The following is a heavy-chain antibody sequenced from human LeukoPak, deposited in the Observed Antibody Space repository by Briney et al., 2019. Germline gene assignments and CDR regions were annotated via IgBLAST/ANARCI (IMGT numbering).Heavy chain of an antibody. D-gene: IGHD7-27*01. J-gene: IGHJ4*02. CDR2: LYSGGST. V-gene: IGHV3-66*01. Sequence: GGSLRLSCAASGFTVSSNYMSWVRQAPGKGLEWVSVLYSGGSTSYADSVKGRFTIPRDNSKNTLYLQMNSLRAEDTAVYYCARGFRGDNFDYWGQGTLVTVSS. CDR1: GFTVSSNY. CDR3: ARGFRGDNFDY.